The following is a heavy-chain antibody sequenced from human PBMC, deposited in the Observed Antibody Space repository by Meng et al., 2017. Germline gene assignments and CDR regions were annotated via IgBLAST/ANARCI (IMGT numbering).Heavy chain of an antibody. CDR1: GGSISSGNYH. D-gene: IGHD5-18*01. CDR3: ARGRDTAKSGY. Sequence: QVPLQESGPGLVKPYQTLSLTCSVSGGSISSGNYHWSWFRQHPGKGLEWIGTLYYTGTTFYNPSLMSRPTISLDTSKNQFSLNLNSMTAADTAIYYCARGRDTAKSGYWGQGTLVTVSS. V-gene: IGHV4-31*03. J-gene: IGHJ4*02. CDR2: LYYTGTT.